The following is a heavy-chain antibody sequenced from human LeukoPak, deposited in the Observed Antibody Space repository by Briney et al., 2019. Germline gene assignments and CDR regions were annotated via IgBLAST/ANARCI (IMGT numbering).Heavy chain of an antibody. CDR2: IYTTGST. D-gene: IGHD3-10*01. CDR3: ARDRGISTARGVLSWFDP. V-gene: IGHV4-61*02. J-gene: IGHJ5*02. CDR1: GGSISSGDYY. Sequence: PSETLSLTCTVSGGSISSGDYYWTWNRQPAGKGLEWIGRIYTTGSTSYNPSLKNRVTVSVDTSKNQISLKLSSVTAADTAVYYCARDRGISTARGVLSWFDPWGQGTLVTVSS.